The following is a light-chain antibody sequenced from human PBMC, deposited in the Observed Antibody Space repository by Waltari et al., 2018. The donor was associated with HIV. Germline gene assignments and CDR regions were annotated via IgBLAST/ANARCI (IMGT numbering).Light chain of an antibody. J-gene: IGKJ4*01. CDR2: WAS. CDR3: HQYFTASWT. Sequence: DIMMTQSPDSLTVSLGERATIKCRSSQSVLYGADNKHYLAWYQQKTGQSPKVLCYWASSQQSGVPDRFSASGYGTEFTLTIYCLQAEDVAVYFGHQYFTASWTFGRGTTVQI. V-gene: IGKV4-1*01. CDR1: QSVLYGADNKHY.